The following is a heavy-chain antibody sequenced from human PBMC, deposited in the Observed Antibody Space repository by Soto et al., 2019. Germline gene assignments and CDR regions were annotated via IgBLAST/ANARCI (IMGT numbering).Heavy chain of an antibody. V-gene: IGHV3-30*18. D-gene: IGHD3-3*01. CDR1: GFDFARYG. Sequence: GGSLRLSCVGSGFDFARYGIQWIRQAPGKGLEWVAIISRDGSGEFFADSVKGRFSISKDNSKNTVFLQMHSLRPDDTAVYHCEQDETQNYELDYWGPGTPATVSS. CDR3: EQDETQNYELDY. CDR2: ISRDGSGE. J-gene: IGHJ4*02.